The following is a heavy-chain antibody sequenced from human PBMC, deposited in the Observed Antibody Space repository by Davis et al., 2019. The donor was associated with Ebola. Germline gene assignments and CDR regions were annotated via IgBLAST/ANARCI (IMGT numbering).Heavy chain of an antibody. Sequence: GGSLRLSCAASGFTFSNFGMHWVRQTPGKGLEWVANIRYDGNNEYYGDSVRGRFTISRDNAKNTLYLQMNSLRAEDTAVYYCARDLLDYYYYDSFNWFDPWGQGTLVTVSS. CDR3: ARDLLDYYYYDSFNWFDP. V-gene: IGHV3-30*02. CDR1: GFTFSNFG. J-gene: IGHJ5*02. CDR2: IRYDGNNE. D-gene: IGHD3-22*01.